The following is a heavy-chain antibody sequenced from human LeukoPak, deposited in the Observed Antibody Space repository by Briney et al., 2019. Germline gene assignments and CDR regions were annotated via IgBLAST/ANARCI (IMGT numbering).Heavy chain of an antibody. CDR3: AKDFQGYSNGPRGFDY. CDR2: IRYDGNYK. V-gene: IGHV3-30*02. Sequence: PGGSLRLXCAASGFTYTTYGIHWVRQAPGKGPEWVAFIRYDGNYKYYGDSVRGRFTISRDNSKNTVSLQMSSLRAEDTAVYYCAKDFQGYSNGPRGFDYWGQGTLVTVSS. J-gene: IGHJ4*02. D-gene: IGHD4-11*01. CDR1: GFTYTTYG.